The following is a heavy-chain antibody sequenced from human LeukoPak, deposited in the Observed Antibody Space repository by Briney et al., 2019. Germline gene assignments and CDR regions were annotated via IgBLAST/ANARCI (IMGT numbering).Heavy chain of an antibody. CDR3: ARAVDYYDSSGLNEYFQH. D-gene: IGHD3-22*01. V-gene: IGHV3-30*04. CDR1: GFTFSSYA. Sequence: GGSLRLSCAASGFTFSSYATHWVRQAPGKGLEWVAVISYDGSNKYYADSVKGRFTISRDNSKNTLYLQMNSLRAEDTAVYYCARAVDYYDSSGLNEYFQHWGQGTLVTVSS. CDR2: ISYDGSNK. J-gene: IGHJ1*01.